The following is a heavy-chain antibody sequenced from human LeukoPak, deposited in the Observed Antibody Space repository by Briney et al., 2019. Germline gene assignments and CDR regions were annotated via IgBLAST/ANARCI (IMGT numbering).Heavy chain of an antibody. CDR3: ARGGVNSGSYYFNYGMDV. CDR1: GFTFSSYA. J-gene: IGHJ6*02. V-gene: IGHV3-23*01. Sequence: QAGGSLRLSCAASGFTFSSYAMSWVRQAPGKGLEWVSAISGSGGSTYYADSVKGRFTISRDNSKNTLYLQMNSLRAEDTAVYYCARGGVNSGSYYFNYGMDVWGQGTTVTVSS. CDR2: ISGSGGST. D-gene: IGHD1-26*01.